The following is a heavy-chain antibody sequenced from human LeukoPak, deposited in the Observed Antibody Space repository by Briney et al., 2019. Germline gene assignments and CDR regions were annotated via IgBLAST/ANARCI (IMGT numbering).Heavy chain of an antibody. J-gene: IGHJ4*02. CDR3: ARLAYQFLWIFDN. Sequence: SETLSLTCTVSAGSISSTNYHWGWIRQPPGKGLEWIGGIHYSGTTYYTPSLKSRVTISVDPSKNQFSLKLSSVTAADTTAYFCARLAYQFLWIFDNWGQGTLVTVSP. CDR1: AGSISSTNYH. D-gene: IGHD2-2*01. V-gene: IGHV4-39*01. CDR2: IHYSGTT.